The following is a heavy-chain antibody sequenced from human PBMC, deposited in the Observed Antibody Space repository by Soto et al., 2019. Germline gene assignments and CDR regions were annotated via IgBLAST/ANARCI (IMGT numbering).Heavy chain of an antibody. CDR3: AKDKGPVSYTNWCFEV. J-gene: IGHJ2*01. V-gene: IGHV3-23*01. Sequence: EVQVLQSGGGLVQPGASLRLSCAASGLTFSRFAMSWVRQAPGKGLEWVATIHGSGAITNYADSVRGRFTIARDNSRDTMYLQLNTLRVKDTAVYYCAKDKGPVSYTNWCFEVWGRGTLVTVSS. CDR1: GLTFSRFA. CDR2: IHGSGAIT. D-gene: IGHD3-10*01.